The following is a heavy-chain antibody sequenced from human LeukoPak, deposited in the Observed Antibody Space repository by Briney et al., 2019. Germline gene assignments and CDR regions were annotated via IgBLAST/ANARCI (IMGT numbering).Heavy chain of an antibody. Sequence: SETLSLTCTVSSGSISSYYWSWIRQPPGKGLEWIGYIYYSGSTNYNPSLKSRVTISVDTSRNQFSLKLSSVTAADTAMYYCAREGIVAMSRTAFDYWGQGTLVSVSS. CDR2: IYYSGST. CDR1: SGSISSYY. V-gene: IGHV4-59*01. D-gene: IGHD5-12*01. J-gene: IGHJ4*02. CDR3: AREGIVAMSRTAFDY.